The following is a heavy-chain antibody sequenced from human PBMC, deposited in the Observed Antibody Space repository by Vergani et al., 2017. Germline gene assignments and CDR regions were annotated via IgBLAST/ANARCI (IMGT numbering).Heavy chain of an antibody. Sequence: QVQLQQWGAGLLKPSETLSLTCAVYGGSFSAYYWSWIRQPPGKGLEWIGEINHRGSTNYNPSLKSRVTISVDTSKNQFSLKLSSVTAADTAVYYCAREGTYDANTENWFDPWGQGTLVTVSS. CDR3: AREGTYDANTENWFDP. CDR2: INHRGST. CDR1: GGSFSAYY. D-gene: IGHD3-22*01. V-gene: IGHV4-34*01. J-gene: IGHJ5*02.